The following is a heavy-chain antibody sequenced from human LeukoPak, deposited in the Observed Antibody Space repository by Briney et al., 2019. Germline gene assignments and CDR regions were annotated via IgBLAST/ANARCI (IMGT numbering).Heavy chain of an antibody. CDR1: GGSISSGSYY. V-gene: IGHV4-61*02. Sequence: PSQTLSLTCTVSGGSISSGSYYWSWIRQPAGKGLEWIGRIYTSGSTNYNPSLKSRASISLDTSKNQFSLKLSSVTAADTAVYYCARLSGDYVAFDYWGQGTLVTVSS. J-gene: IGHJ4*02. CDR3: ARLSGDYVAFDY. CDR2: IYTSGST. D-gene: IGHD4-17*01.